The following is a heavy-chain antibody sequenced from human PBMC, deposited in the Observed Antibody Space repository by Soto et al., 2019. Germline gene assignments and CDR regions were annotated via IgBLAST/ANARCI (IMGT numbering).Heavy chain of an antibody. V-gene: IGHV1-2*02. CDR3: ARGSSIAPTYGMDV. D-gene: IGHD6-6*01. J-gene: IGHJ6*02. CDR2: INPNSGGT. Sequence: ASVKVSCKASGYTFTGYYMHWVRQAPGQGLEWMGWINPNSGGTNYAQKFQGRVTMTRDTSISTAYMELSRLRSDDTAVYYCARGSSIAPTYGMDVWGQGXTVTVSS. CDR1: GYTFTGYY.